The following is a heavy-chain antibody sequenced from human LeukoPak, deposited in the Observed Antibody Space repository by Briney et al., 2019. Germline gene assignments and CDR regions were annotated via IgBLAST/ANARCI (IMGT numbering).Heavy chain of an antibody. D-gene: IGHD3-9*01. CDR1: GGSISSSSYY. CDR2: IYYSGST. Sequence: SETLSLTCTVSGGSISSSSYYWGWIRQPPGKGLEWIGSIYYSGSTYYNPSLKSRVTISVDTSKNQFSLKLSSVTAADTAVYYCARHVRYFDWLGWYFDYWGQGTLVTVSS. CDR3: ARHVRYFDWLGWYFDY. V-gene: IGHV4-39*01. J-gene: IGHJ4*02.